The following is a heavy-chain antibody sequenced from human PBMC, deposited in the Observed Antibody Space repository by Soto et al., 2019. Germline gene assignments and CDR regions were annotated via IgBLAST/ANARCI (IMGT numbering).Heavy chain of an antibody. CDR1: GYSFTSYW. D-gene: IGHD3-3*01. CDR3: ARSFTIFGVGKYYYGMDV. V-gene: IGHV5-51*01. Sequence: HGESLKISCKGSGYSFTSYWIGWVRQMPGKGLEWMGIIYPGDSDTRYSPSFQGQVTISADKSISTAYLQWSSLKASDTAMYYCARSFTIFGVGKYYYGMDVWGQGTTVTVSS. CDR2: IYPGDSDT. J-gene: IGHJ6*02.